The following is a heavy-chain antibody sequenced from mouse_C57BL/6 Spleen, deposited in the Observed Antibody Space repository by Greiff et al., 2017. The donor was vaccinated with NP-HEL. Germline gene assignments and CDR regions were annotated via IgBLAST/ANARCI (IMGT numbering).Heavy chain of an antibody. CDR1: GYSITSGYY. V-gene: IGHV3-6*01. J-gene: IGHJ2*01. CDR2: ISYDGSN. D-gene: IGHD1-1*01. Sequence: VQLQQSGPGLVKPSQSLSLTCSVTGYSITSGYYWNWIRQFPGNKLEWMGYISYDGSNNYNPSLKNRISITRDTSKNQFFLKLNSVTTEDTATYYCARDQGTTVPFDYWGQGTTLTVSS. CDR3: ARDQGTTVPFDY.